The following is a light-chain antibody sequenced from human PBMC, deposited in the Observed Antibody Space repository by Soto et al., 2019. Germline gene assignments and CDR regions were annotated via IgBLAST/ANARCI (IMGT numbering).Light chain of an antibody. CDR2: DVS. CDR1: SSDVGGYNY. J-gene: IGLJ1*01. Sequence: QSVLTQPASVSGSPGQSITICCTGTSSDVGGYNYVSWYQQHPGKAPKLMIYDVSTRPSGVSNRFSGSKSGNTASLTISGLQAEDEADYYCSSYTSSSTLLYVFGTGTKVTVL. CDR3: SSYTSSSTLLYV. V-gene: IGLV2-14*01.